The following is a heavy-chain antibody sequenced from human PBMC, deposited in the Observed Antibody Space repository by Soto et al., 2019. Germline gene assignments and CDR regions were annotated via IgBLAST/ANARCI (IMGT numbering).Heavy chain of an antibody. CDR3: ARDVRASGERFDY. CDR2: VSGDASNT. V-gene: IGHV3-23*01. CDR1: GFTFTNYG. D-gene: IGHD4-17*01. Sequence: EGSLRLSCAASGFTFTNYGLSWVRQAPGKGLDWVATVSGDASNTHYADSVKGRFTISRDNSKSILFLQMKSLRVEDTAIYYCARDVRASGERFDYWGQGTKGTVSS. J-gene: IGHJ4*02.